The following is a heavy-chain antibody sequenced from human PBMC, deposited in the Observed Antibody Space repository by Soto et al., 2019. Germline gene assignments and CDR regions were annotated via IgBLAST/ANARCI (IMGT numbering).Heavy chain of an antibody. Sequence: PVGSLRLSCAASGFNFRSYAMSWVRQAPGKGLEWVSGISGSGDSTYYADSVKGRFTISRDNSKNTLYLQMNSLRAEDTAVYYCAKSTLVVVVIHEFDYWGQGTLVTVSS. CDR3: AKSTLVVVVIHEFDY. CDR1: GFNFRSYA. D-gene: IGHD3-22*01. CDR2: ISGSGDST. J-gene: IGHJ4*02. V-gene: IGHV3-23*01.